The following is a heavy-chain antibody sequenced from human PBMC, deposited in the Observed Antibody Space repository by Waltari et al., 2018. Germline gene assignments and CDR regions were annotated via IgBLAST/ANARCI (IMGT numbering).Heavy chain of an antibody. CDR2: INKDGTDK. D-gene: IGHD5-18*01. CDR1: GFTFTDYW. J-gene: IGHJ3*01. CDR3: RVYSHGPFDV. Sequence: EVQLVDSGGGLVQPGASLRLSCATSGFTFTDYWMSLLRQAPGQGPEWVATINKDGTDKYYVDSVEGRFTISRDNAKNSLYLQMNSLRAEDTALYYCRVYSHGPFDVWGQGTMVTVSS. V-gene: IGHV3-7*01.